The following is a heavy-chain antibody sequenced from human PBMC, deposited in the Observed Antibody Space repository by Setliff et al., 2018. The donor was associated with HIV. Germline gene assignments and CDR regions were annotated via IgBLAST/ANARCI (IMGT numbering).Heavy chain of an antibody. D-gene: IGHD3-10*01. CDR2: IKSKTAGGTT. CDR3: AKGGPGGFGELIFNLDY. J-gene: IGHJ4*02. CDR1: GFTFSNGW. V-gene: IGHV3-15*01. Sequence: GGSLRLSCAASGFTFSNGWMNWVRQAPGKGLEWVGRIKSKTAGGTTDYAAPVKGRFNISRDDSKNTVYLQMNSLRAEDTAVYYCAKGGPGGFGELIFNLDYWGQGTLVTVSS.